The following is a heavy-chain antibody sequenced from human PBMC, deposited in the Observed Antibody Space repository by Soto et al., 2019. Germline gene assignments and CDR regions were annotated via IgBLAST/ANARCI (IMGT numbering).Heavy chain of an antibody. CDR3: ARPPDYGGNSDAFDI. CDR2: IYPGDSDT. Sequence: GESLKISCKGSGYSFTSYWIGWVRQMPGKGLEWMGIIYPGDSDTRYSPSFQGQVTISADKSISTAYLQWSSLKASDTAMYYCARPPDYGGNSDAFDIWGQGTMVTVSS. J-gene: IGHJ3*02. CDR1: GYSFTSYW. V-gene: IGHV5-51*01. D-gene: IGHD4-17*01.